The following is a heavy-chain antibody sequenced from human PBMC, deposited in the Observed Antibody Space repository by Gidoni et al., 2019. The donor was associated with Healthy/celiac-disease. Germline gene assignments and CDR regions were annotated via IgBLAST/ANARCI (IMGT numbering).Heavy chain of an antibody. J-gene: IGHJ5*02. Sequence: QVQLVESGGGVVQPGRSLRLSCAASGFTFSSYGMHWVRQAPGKGLEWVAVIWYDGSNKYYADSVKGRFTISRDNSKNTLYLQMNSLRAEDTAVYYCARDPRPPVGGWFDPWGQGTLVTVSS. V-gene: IGHV3-33*01. CDR1: GFTFSSYG. D-gene: IGHD3-3*01. CDR3: ARDPRPPVGGWFDP. CDR2: IWYDGSNK.